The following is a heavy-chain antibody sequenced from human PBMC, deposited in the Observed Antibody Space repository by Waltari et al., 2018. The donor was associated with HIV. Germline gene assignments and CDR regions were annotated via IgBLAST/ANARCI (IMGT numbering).Heavy chain of an antibody. CDR2: MNPNSGNT. Sequence: QVQLVQSGAEVKKPGASVKVSCKASGYTFTSYDINWVRQATGQGLEWMGWMNPNSGNTGYAQKFQGRVTMTRTTSISTAYMELSSLRSEETAVYYCARGDAIAAAGTYSYYYYYGMDVWGQGTTVTVSS. J-gene: IGHJ6*02. D-gene: IGHD6-13*01. CDR3: ARGDAIAAAGTYSYYYYYGMDV. CDR1: GYTFTSYD. V-gene: IGHV1-8*01.